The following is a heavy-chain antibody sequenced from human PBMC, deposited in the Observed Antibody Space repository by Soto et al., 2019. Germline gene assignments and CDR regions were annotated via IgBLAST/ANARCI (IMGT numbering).Heavy chain of an antibody. CDR1: GGSISSGDYY. Sequence: QVQLQESGPGLVKPSQTLSLTCTVSGGSISSGDYYWSWIRQPPGKGLEWIGYIYYSGSTYYNPSLKSRVTISVDTSKNQFSLKLSSVTAADTAVYYCARDSDYGQRNTEWFDPWGQGTLVTVSS. CDR2: IYYSGST. J-gene: IGHJ5*02. V-gene: IGHV4-30-4*01. D-gene: IGHD3-10*01. CDR3: ARDSDYGQRNTEWFDP.